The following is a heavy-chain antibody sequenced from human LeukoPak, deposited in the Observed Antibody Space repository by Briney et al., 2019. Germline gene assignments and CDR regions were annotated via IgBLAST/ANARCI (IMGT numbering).Heavy chain of an antibody. CDR2: IYHSGST. CDR3: ARDAVILLWFGEFVNWFDP. J-gene: IGHJ5*02. Sequence: SETLSLTCTVSGYSISSGYYWGWIRQPPGKGLEWIGSIYHSGSTYYNPSLKSRVTISVDTSKNQFSLKLSSVTAADTAVYYCARDAVILLWFGEFVNWFDPWGQGTLVTVSS. V-gene: IGHV4-38-2*02. CDR1: GYSISSGYY. D-gene: IGHD3-10*01.